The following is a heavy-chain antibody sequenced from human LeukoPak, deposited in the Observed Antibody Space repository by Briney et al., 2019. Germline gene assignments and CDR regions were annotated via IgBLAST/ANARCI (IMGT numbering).Heavy chain of an antibody. J-gene: IGHJ3*01. CDR2: IYPGDSGP. Sequence: ESLKISCKVSGYSFTSYCIGWVRQMPGKGLEWMGIIYPGDSGPTYSPSFQGQVTISVDKSINTAYLQWSSLQASDTAMYYCGMSGDRVPLQDDVFDVWGQGTMVTVST. CDR3: GMSGDRVPLQDDVFDV. D-gene: IGHD1-26*01. V-gene: IGHV5-51*01. CDR1: GYSFTSYC.